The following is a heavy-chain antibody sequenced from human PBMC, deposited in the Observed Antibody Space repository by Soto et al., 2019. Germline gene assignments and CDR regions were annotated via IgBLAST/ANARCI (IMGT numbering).Heavy chain of an antibody. Sequence: QVQLVQSGAEVKKPGSSVKVSCQASGGTFSSYTISWVRQAHGQGLEWMGRILPILGIANYAQKCQGRVTITADKSTSTADMELSSLRSEDTAVYYCAREGADYYGSGSQFDYWGQGPLVTVAS. D-gene: IGHD3-10*01. J-gene: IGHJ4*02. V-gene: IGHV1-69*08. CDR1: GGTFSSYT. CDR3: AREGADYYGSGSQFDY. CDR2: ILPILGIA.